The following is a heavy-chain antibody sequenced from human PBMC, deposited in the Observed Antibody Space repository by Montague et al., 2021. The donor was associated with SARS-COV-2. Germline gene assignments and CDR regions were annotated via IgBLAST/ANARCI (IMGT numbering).Heavy chain of an antibody. CDR2: IYYYGNT. V-gene: IGHV4-59*01. D-gene: IGHD3-10*01. Sequence: SETLSLTCTVSGDSIKNYFWSWIRQPPGKGLEWIGYIYYYGNTHYNSSLKSRATISIDTSRNLFSLQLRSVTTADTAVYICAKEFGSGSINPTYWGQGVLVTVSS. CDR1: GDSIKNYF. J-gene: IGHJ4*02. CDR3: AKEFGSGSINPTY.